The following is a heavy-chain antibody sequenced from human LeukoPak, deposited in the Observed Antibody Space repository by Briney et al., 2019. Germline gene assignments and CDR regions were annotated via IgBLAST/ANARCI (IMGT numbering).Heavy chain of an antibody. CDR3: ARYTSAWFYFDY. V-gene: IGHV1-18*04. J-gene: IGHJ4*02. CDR2: INWSSSYNGDT. D-gene: IGHD6-19*01. CDR1: GYTFTGYY. Sequence: GASVKVSCKASGYTFTGYYMHWVRQAPGQGLEWMGWINWSSSYNGDTNYARNLQGRVTMTTDTSTSTAYLELRSLTSDDTAIYYCARYTSAWFYFDYWGQGTLVTVSS.